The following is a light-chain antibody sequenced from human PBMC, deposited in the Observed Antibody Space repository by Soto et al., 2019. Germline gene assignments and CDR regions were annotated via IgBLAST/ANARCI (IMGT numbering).Light chain of an antibody. CDR1: QSISSY. Sequence: DIQMPQSPSSLSASVGDRVTITCRASQSISSYLNWYQQKPGKAPKLLISAASSLQSGVPSRFSGSGSGTDFTLTISSLQPEDFATYYCQQNYSTPLYTFGQGTKLEIK. V-gene: IGKV1-39*01. J-gene: IGKJ2*01. CDR2: AAS. CDR3: QQNYSTPLYT.